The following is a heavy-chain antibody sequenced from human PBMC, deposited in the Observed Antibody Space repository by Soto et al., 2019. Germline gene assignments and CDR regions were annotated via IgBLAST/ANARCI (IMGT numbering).Heavy chain of an antibody. Sequence: LSLTCTVSGGSVSSGSYYWSWIRQPPGKGLEWIGYIYYSGSTNYNPSLKSRVTISVDTSKNQFSLKLSSVTAADTAVYYCARGGVATIFDPWGQGTLVTVSS. CDR1: GGSVSSGSYY. D-gene: IGHD5-12*01. V-gene: IGHV4-61*01. J-gene: IGHJ5*02. CDR3: ARGGVATIFDP. CDR2: IYYSGST.